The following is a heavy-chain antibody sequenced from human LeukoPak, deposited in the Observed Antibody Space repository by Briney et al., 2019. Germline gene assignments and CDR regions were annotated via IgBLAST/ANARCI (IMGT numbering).Heavy chain of an antibody. CDR3: ARSPVPDLNYYDTSGSYYFDY. Sequence: NPSETLSLTCTISGGSISSGSYYWSWIRQPAGKGLECIGRLYTSGSTNYSPSLKSRVTISVDASKNQFSLRLTSVTAADTAVYYCARSPVPDLNYYDTSGSYYFDYWGQGTRDTVSS. V-gene: IGHV4-61*02. D-gene: IGHD3-22*01. CDR1: GGSISSGSYY. J-gene: IGHJ4*02. CDR2: LYTSGST.